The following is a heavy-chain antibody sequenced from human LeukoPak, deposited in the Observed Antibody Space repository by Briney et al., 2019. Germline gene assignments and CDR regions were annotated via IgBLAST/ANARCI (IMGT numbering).Heavy chain of an antibody. V-gene: IGHV4-39*07. CDR1: GDSITGYY. Sequence: SETLSLTCSVSGDSITGYYWGWIRQPPGKGLEWIGNIYYTGNTYYNSSLKSRVTISLDTSKNQFSLKVISMTAADTAAYYCTESDCYGLIRICGRGTMVT. J-gene: IGHJ3*02. CDR2: IYYTGNT. D-gene: IGHD3-10*01. CDR3: TESDCYGLIRI.